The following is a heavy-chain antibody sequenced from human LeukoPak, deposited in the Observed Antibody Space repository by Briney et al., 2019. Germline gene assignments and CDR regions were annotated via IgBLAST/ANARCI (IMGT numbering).Heavy chain of an antibody. V-gene: IGHV4-39*07. CDR2: IYYSGST. J-gene: IGHJ4*02. CDR1: GGSISSSRYY. D-gene: IGHD2-15*01. Sequence: SETLSLTCTVSGGSISSSRYYWSWIRQPPGKGLEWIGSIYYSGSTYYNPSLKSRVTISVDTSKNQFSLKLSSVTAADTAVYYCARGYCSGGSCYSFDYWGQGTLVTVSS. CDR3: ARGYCSGGSCYSFDY.